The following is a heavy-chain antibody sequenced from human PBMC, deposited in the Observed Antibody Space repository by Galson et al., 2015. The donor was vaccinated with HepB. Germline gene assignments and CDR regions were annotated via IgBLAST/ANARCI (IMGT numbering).Heavy chain of an antibody. D-gene: IGHD2-15*01. CDR2: INHSGST. J-gene: IGHJ5*02. V-gene: IGHV4-34*01. CDR3: ARRPTGRVVVAATRWRFDP. CDR1: GGSFSGYY. Sequence: QVQLQESGPGLVKPSETLSLTCAVYGGSFSGYYWSWIRQPPGKGLGWIGEINHSGSTNYNPSLKSRVTISVDTSKNQFSLKLSSVTAADTAVYYCARRPTGRVVVAATRWRFDPWGQGTLVTVSA.